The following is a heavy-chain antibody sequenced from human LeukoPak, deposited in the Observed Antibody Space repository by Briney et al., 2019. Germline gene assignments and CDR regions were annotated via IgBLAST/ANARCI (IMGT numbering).Heavy chain of an antibody. CDR1: GGTFSSYA. CDR3: ARDQYYDSKGWFDP. D-gene: IGHD3-22*01. CDR2: IIPIFGTA. Sequence: SVKVSCKASGGTFSSYAISWVRQAPGQGLEWMGGIIPIFGTANYAQKFQGRVTMTTDTSTSTAYMELRSLRSDDTAVYYCARDQYYDSKGWFDPWGQGTLVTVSS. J-gene: IGHJ5*02. V-gene: IGHV1-69*05.